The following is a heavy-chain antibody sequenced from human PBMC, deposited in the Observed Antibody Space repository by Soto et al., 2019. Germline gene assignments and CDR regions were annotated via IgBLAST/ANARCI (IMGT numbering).Heavy chain of an antibody. V-gene: IGHV5-51*01. CDR1: GYTFTTYW. CDR2: IYPGNTNI. Sequence: PGESLKISCKGSGYTFTTYWFGSVRRMPVKGLEWIGIIYPGNTNIKYGPSFQGRVAISSDKSVITAYLQWTSLAASDTAIYYCARLAPLGITIDYWGKGVLVTVYS. D-gene: IGHD1-26*01. CDR3: ARLAPLGITIDY. J-gene: IGHJ4*02.